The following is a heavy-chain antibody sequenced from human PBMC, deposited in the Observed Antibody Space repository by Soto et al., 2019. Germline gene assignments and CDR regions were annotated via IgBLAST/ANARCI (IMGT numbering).Heavy chain of an antibody. CDR2: IYYSGST. J-gene: IGHJ6*03. Sequence: SETLSLTCTVSGGSISSSSYYWGWIRQPPGKGLEWIGSIYYSGSTYYNPSLKSRVTISVDTSKNQFSLKLSSVTAADTAVYYCKAGGVYCSGGSCYPYYYYYMDVWGKGTTVTVSS. V-gene: IGHV4-39*01. D-gene: IGHD2-15*01. CDR3: KAGGVYCSGGSCYPYYYYYMDV. CDR1: GGSISSSSYY.